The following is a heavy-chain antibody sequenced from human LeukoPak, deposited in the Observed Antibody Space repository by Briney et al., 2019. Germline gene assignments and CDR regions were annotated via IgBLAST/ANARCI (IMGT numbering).Heavy chain of an antibody. V-gene: IGHV3-7*01. CDR1: GFTFSSYW. CDR3: ARDVYVGYYGQGWGQFDY. D-gene: IGHD2/OR15-2a*01. J-gene: IGHJ4*02. CDR2: IKQDGSEK. Sequence: GGSLRLSCAASGFTFSSYWMSWVRQAPGKGLEWVANIKQDGSEKYYVDSVKGRFTISRDNAKNSLYLQMNSLRAEDTAVYYCARDVYVGYYGQGWGQFDYWGQGTLVTVSS.